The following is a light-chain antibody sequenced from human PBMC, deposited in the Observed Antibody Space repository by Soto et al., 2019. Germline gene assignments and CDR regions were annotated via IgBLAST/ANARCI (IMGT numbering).Light chain of an antibody. CDR1: SSDVGGYNY. J-gene: IGLJ1*01. Sequence: SALTQPASVSGSPGQSITISCTGTSSDVGGYNYVSWYQQHPGKAPKLMIYDVSNRPSGVSNRFSGSKSGNTASLTISGLQAEDEADYYCSSYTSSSTPLYVFGTGTKLTVL. CDR3: SSYTSSSTPLYV. V-gene: IGLV2-14*01. CDR2: DVS.